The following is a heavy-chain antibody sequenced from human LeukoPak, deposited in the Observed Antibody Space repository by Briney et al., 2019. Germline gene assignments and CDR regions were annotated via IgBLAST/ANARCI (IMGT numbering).Heavy chain of an antibody. D-gene: IGHD3-22*01. CDR2: IGTAGDT. CDR1: GFTFSSYD. V-gene: IGHV3-13*01. CDR3: ARARGPATEGYYYDSSVDAFDI. Sequence: GGSPRLSCAASGFTFSSYDMHWVRQATGKGLEWVSAIGTAGDTYYPGSVKGRFTISRENAKNSLYLQMNSLRAGDTAVYYCARARGPATEGYYYDSSVDAFDIWGQGTMVTVSS. J-gene: IGHJ3*02.